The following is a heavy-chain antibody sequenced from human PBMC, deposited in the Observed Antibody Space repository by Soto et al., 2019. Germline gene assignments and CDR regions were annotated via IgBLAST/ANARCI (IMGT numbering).Heavy chain of an antibody. Sequence: ASVKVSCKASGYTFTSYGISWVRQAPGQGLEWMGWISAYNGNTNYAQKLQGRVTMTTGTSTSTAYMELRSLRSDDTAVYYCARDHITIFGVVIMSNWFDPWGQGTLVTVSS. V-gene: IGHV1-18*01. J-gene: IGHJ5*02. CDR3: ARDHITIFGVVIMSNWFDP. CDR2: ISAYNGNT. D-gene: IGHD3-3*01. CDR1: GYTFTSYG.